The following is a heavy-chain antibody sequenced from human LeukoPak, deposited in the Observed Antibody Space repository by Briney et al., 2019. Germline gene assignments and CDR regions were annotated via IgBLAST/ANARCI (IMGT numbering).Heavy chain of an antibody. CDR1: GFTFSSYA. CDR2: ISGSGGST. V-gene: IGHV3-23*01. CDR3: AKVPREGYCSGGSCYVFYFDY. Sequence: GGSLRLSCAASGFTFSSYAMSWVRQAPGKGLQWVSSISGSGGSTDYADPVKGRFTISRDNSKSTLYLQMNSLRAEDTAVYYCAKVPREGYCSGGSCYVFYFDYWGQGTLVTV. D-gene: IGHD2-15*01. J-gene: IGHJ4*02.